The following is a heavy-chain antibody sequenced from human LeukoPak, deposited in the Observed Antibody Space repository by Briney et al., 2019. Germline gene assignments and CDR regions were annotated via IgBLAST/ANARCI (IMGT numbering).Heavy chain of an antibody. J-gene: IGHJ5*02. CDR2: INPNSGGT. Sequence: ASAKVSCKASGYTFTCYYMHWVRQAPGQGLEWMGWINPNSGGTNYAQKFQGRVTMTRDTSISTAYMELSRLRSDDTAVYYCARVDCSGGSCYPVTWGQGTLVTVSS. D-gene: IGHD2-15*01. CDR3: ARVDCSGGSCYPVT. CDR1: GYTFTCYY. V-gene: IGHV1-2*02.